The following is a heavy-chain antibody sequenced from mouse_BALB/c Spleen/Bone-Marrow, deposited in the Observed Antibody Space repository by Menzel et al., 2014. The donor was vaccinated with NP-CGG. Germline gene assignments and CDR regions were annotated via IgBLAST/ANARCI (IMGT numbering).Heavy chain of an antibody. CDR2: INPKNGGT. J-gene: IGHJ3*01. V-gene: IGHV1-18*01. CDR3: AREWYYYGSSSFLFAH. D-gene: IGHD1-1*02. Sequence: VQLPQSGPELVKPGASVKISCKTSGYTFTEYTIHWVKQSHGKSLEWIGGINPKNGGTSYKQKFKGKATLTVDKSSSTSYMELRSLTSEESAVYYCAREWYYYGSSSFLFAHWGQGTLVTFSA. CDR1: GYTFTEYT.